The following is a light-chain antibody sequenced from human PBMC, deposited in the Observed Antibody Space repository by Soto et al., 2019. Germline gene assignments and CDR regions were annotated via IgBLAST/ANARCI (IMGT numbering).Light chain of an antibody. J-gene: IGKJ1*01. CDR3: QRRRYWLVT. CDR2: DAS. V-gene: IGKV3-11*01. Sequence: EIVLTQSPAILSMSPGERATLSCRASPSVSSDFAWYQQKPGQAPRLLIYDASNRATGVPASFSGSGSGTDFPLTISSLEPEDFAVSYYQRRRYWLVTFGQGTKVEIK. CDR1: PSVSSD.